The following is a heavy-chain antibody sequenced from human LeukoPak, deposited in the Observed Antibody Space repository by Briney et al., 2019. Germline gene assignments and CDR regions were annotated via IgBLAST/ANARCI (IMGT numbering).Heavy chain of an antibody. CDR1: GYTLTELS. J-gene: IGHJ4*02. D-gene: IGHD2-2*01. CDR2: FDPEDGET. CDR3: ARGTHTSSFIIDY. Sequence: GASVKVSCKVSGYTLTELSMHWVRQAPGKGLEWMGGFDPEDGETIYAQKFQGRVTITRDTSAATAYMELSNLRSEDMGIYYCARGTHTSSFIIDYWGQGTLVTVSS. V-gene: IGHV1-24*01.